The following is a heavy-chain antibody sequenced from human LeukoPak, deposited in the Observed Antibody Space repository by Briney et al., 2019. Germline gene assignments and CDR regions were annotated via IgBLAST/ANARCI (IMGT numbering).Heavy chain of an antibody. CDR3: ARGCSSTSCYRGRPYXFDP. V-gene: IGHV4-4*07. D-gene: IGHD2-2*01. J-gene: IGHJ5*02. CDR1: GGSISSYY. CDR2: IYTSGST. Sequence: SETLSLTCTVSGGSISSYYWSWIRQPAGKGLEWIGRIYTSGSTNYNPSLKSRVTMSVDTSKNQFSLKLSSVTAADTAVYYCARGCSSTSCYRGRPYXFDPWGQGTLVTVSS.